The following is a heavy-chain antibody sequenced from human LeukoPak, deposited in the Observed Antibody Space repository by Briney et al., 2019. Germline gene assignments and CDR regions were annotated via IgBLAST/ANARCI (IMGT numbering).Heavy chain of an antibody. CDR3: ARAYSSSWPFLNWFDP. V-gene: IGHV4-30-2*01. CDR1: GGSISSGGYS. J-gene: IGHJ5*02. D-gene: IGHD6-13*01. CDR2: IYHGGST. Sequence: PSETLSLTCAVSGGSISSGGYSWSWIRQPPGKGLEWIGYIYHGGSTYYNPSLKSRVTISVDTFKNQFSLKLSSVTAADTAVYYCARAYSSSWPFLNWFDPWGQGTLVTVSS.